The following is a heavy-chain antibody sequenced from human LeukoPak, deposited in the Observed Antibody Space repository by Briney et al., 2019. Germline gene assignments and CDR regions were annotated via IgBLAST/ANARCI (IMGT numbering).Heavy chain of an antibody. CDR3: ARSGNYGVNWFDP. D-gene: IGHD4-11*01. CDR2: IKQDGSEK. V-gene: IGHV3-7*01. Sequence: GGSLRLSCAASGFTFSSYWMSWVRQAPGKGLEWVANIKQDGSEKYYVDSVKGRFTISRDNAENSLYLQMNSLRAEDTAVYYCARSGNYGVNWFDPWGQGTLDTVSS. J-gene: IGHJ5*01. CDR1: GFTFSSYW.